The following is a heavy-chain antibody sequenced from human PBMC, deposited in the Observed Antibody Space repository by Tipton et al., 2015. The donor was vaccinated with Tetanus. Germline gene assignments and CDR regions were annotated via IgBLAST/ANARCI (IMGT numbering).Heavy chain of an antibody. D-gene: IGHD1-14*01. CDR2: ISGSRLTP. V-gene: IGHV3-23*01. Sequence: SLRLSCATSGFPFMTYWMTWVRQAPGKGLEWVAAISGSRLTPYYADSVKGRFTISRDNSKNTVSLQLNSLRADDTATYYCAKEALGVLNLWGKGTTVIVSS. CDR1: GFPFMTYW. J-gene: IGHJ6*04. CDR3: AKEALGVLNL.